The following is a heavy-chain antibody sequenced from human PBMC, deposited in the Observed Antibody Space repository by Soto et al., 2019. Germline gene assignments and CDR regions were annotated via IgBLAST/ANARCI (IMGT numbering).Heavy chain of an antibody. D-gene: IGHD6-13*01. J-gene: IGHJ3*02. V-gene: IGHV1-69*10. CDR1: GGTFSSYA. CDR2: IIPIFGIA. Sequence: ASVKVSCKASGGTFSSYAISWVRQAPGQGLEWMGGIIPIFGIANYAQKFQGRVTITADKSTSTAYMELISLRSEDTAVYYCARTMGRAAAGRYAFDIWGQGTMVTVSS. CDR3: ARTMGRAAAGRYAFDI.